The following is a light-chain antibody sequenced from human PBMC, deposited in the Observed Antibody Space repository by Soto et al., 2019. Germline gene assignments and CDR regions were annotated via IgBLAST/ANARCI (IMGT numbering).Light chain of an antibody. V-gene: IGLV2-14*01. CDR2: EVS. Sequence: QSVLTQRASVSGSPGQSITISCTGTSSDVGGYNYVSWYQQHPGKAPKLMISEVSNRPSGVSNRFSGSKSGNTASLTISGLQAEDEADYYCSSYTSSSTLVFGTGTKVTVL. J-gene: IGLJ1*01. CDR3: SSYTSSSTLV. CDR1: SSDVGGYNY.